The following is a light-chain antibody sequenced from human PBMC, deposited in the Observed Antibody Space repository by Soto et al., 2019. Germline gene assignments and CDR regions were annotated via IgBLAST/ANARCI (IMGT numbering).Light chain of an antibody. CDR2: DVS. V-gene: IGLV2-14*01. J-gene: IGLJ3*02. Sequence: QSVLTQPASVSGSLGQSITISCTGTSRDVGSYNYVSWYQQRPGKAPRLMIYDVSDRPSGISIRFSGSKSGNTASLTISGLQAEDEADDFCSSYTSSSTVVFGGGTKLTVL. CDR1: SRDVGSYNY. CDR3: SSYTSSSTVV.